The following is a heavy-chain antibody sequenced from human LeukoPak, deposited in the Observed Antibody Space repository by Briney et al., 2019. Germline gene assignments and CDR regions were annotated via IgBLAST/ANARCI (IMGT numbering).Heavy chain of an antibody. CDR3: ARNVGWFRFDY. J-gene: IGHJ4*02. D-gene: IGHD2-15*01. Sequence: GGSLRLSCAASGFTFSTYWMDWVRQAPGKGLEWVAHIKEDGSEKYYEDSVKGRFTISRDNAKNSLNLQMNSLRAEDTAVYYCARNVGWFRFDYWGQGTLVTVSS. CDR1: GFTFSTYW. CDR2: IKEDGSEK. V-gene: IGHV3-7*01.